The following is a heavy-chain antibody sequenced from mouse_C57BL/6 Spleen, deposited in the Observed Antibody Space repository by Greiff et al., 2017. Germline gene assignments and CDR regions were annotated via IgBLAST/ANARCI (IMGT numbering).Heavy chain of an antibody. V-gene: IGHV1-59*01. CDR3: ARRGGYYDYDENYDYIDY. D-gene: IGHD2-4*01. CDR1: GYTFTSYW. J-gene: IGHJ2*01. CDR2: IDPSDSYT. Sequence: QVQLQQPGAELVRPGTSVKLSCKASGYTFTSYWMHWVKQRPGQGLEWIGVIDPSDSYTNYNQKFKGKATLTVDTSSSTAYMQLSSLTSEDSAVYYCARRGGYYDYDENYDYIDYWGQGTTLTVSS.